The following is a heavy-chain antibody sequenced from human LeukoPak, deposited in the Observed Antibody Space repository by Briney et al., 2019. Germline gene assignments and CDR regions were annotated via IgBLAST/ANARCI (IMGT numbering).Heavy chain of an antibody. CDR2: IYPGDSDT. V-gene: IGHV5-51*01. J-gene: IGHJ3*02. Sequence: GESLKISCKGSGYSFTTYWIAWVRQMPGKGLEWMGIIYPGDSDTRYSPSFQGQVTVSADKSITTAYLQWSSLKASDTAMYYRATTNYGFEAFDIWGQGTMVTVSS. CDR1: GYSFTTYW. D-gene: IGHD3-10*01. CDR3: ATTNYGFEAFDI.